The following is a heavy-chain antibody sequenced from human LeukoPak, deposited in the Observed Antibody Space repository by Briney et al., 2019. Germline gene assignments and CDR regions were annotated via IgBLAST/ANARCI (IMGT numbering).Heavy chain of an antibody. CDR2: INPNSGGT. V-gene: IGHV1-2*02. CDR1: GYTFNGYY. Sequence: ASVKVSCKASGYTFNGYYMHWVRPAPGQGLEWMGWINPNSGGTNYAQKFQGRVTMTRDTSISTAYMELSRLRSDDTAVYYCARIAGTTGYWGQGTLVTVSS. CDR3: ARIAGTTGY. J-gene: IGHJ4*02. D-gene: IGHD1-1*01.